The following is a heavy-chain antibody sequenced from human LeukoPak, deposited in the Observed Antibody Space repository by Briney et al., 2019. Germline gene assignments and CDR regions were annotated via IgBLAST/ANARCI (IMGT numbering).Heavy chain of an antibody. V-gene: IGHV4-34*01. CDR1: GGSFRGYY. CDR2: INHSGST. J-gene: IGHJ4*02. Sequence: SETLSLTCAVYGGSFRGYYRSWIRQPPGKGLEWIGEINHSGSTNYNPSLKSRVTISVDTSKNQFSLKLSSVTAADTAVYYCARGRYYYDSSGYRIFDYWGQGTLVTVSS. CDR3: ARGRYYYDSSGYRIFDY. D-gene: IGHD3-22*01.